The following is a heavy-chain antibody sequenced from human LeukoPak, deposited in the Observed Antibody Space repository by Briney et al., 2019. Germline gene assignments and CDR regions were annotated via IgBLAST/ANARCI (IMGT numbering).Heavy chain of an antibody. Sequence: PGGSLRLSCAASGFTFSSYSMNWVRQAPGKGLEWVSSISSSSSYIYYADSVKGRFTISRDNSKNTLYLQMNSLRAEDTAVYYCAKDRPVRGYDYGGSKHPWGQGTLVTVSS. CDR2: ISSSSSYI. CDR1: GFTFSSYS. CDR3: AKDRPVRGYDYGGSKHP. V-gene: IGHV3-21*04. J-gene: IGHJ5*02. D-gene: IGHD5-12*01.